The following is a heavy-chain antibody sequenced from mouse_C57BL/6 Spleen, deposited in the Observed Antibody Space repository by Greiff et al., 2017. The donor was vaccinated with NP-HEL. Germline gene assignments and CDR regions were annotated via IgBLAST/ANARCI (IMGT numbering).Heavy chain of an antibody. D-gene: IGHD2-4*01. J-gene: IGHJ2*01. Sequence: EVQLQQSGPVLVKPGASVKMSCKASGYTFTDYYMNWVKQSHGKSLEWIGVINPYNGGTSYNQKFKGKATLTVDKSSSTAYMELNSLTSEDSAVYYCARGDYDREAVYFDYWGQGTTLTVSS. CDR2: INPYNGGT. CDR1: GYTFTDYY. V-gene: IGHV1-19*01. CDR3: ARGDYDREAVYFDY.